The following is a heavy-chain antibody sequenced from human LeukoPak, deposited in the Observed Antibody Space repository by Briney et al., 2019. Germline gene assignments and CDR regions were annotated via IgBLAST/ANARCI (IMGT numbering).Heavy chain of an antibody. D-gene: IGHD1-26*01. CDR3: ARQGVGATDF. J-gene: IGHJ4*02. CDR1: GGSTNSYGYY. Sequence: SETLSLTCSVSGGSTNSYGYYWAWIRQPPGKRPEWIGSIFYSGSTHYNPSLQSRITISADTSKGQFSLKLSSVTAADTAVYYCARQGVGATDFWGQGSLVTVSS. V-gene: IGHV4-39*01. CDR2: IFYSGST.